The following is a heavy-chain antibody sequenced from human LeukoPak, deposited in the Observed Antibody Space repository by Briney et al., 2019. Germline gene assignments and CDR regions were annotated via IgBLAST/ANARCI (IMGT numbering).Heavy chain of an antibody. J-gene: IGHJ5*02. CDR3: ARDLSPSGYDFSSGYFDP. CDR2: ISAYNGNT. CDR1: GYTFTSYG. D-gene: IGHD5-12*01. V-gene: IGHV1-18*01. Sequence: ASVKVSCKASGYTFTSYGISWVRQAPGQGREWMGWISAYNGNTNYAQKLQGRVTMTTDTSTSTAYMELRSLRSDDTVVYYCARDLSPSGYDFSSGYFDPWGQGTLVTVSS.